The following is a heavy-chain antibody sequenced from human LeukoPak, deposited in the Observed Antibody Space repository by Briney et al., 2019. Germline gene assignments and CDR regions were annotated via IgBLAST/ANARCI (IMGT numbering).Heavy chain of an antibody. J-gene: IGHJ3*02. CDR1: GFPFSSYS. V-gene: IGHV3-48*01. Sequence: GGSLRVSCAASGFPFSSYSMNWVRQAPGKGLEWVSYISSSSSTIYYADSVKGRFTISRDNAKNSLYLQMNSLRAEDTAVYYWARQIVENAFDIWGQGTMVAVSS. CDR2: ISSSSSTI. D-gene: IGHD3-22*01. CDR3: ARQIVENAFDI.